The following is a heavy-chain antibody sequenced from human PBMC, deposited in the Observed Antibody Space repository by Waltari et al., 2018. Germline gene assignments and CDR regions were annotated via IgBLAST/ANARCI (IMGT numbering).Heavy chain of an antibody. V-gene: IGHV1-69-2*01. J-gene: IGHJ4*02. CDR1: GYTFTDYY. CDR3: ARDRISDYYDSSGYFWD. CDR2: VEPEDGET. D-gene: IGHD3-22*01. Sequence: EVQLVQSGAEVKKPGATVKIYCKVSGYTFTDYYMHWVQQAPGKGLEWMGLVEPEDGETIYAEKFQGRVTITADTSTDTAYMELSSLRSEDTAVYYCARDRISDYYDSSGYFWDWGQGTLVTVSS.